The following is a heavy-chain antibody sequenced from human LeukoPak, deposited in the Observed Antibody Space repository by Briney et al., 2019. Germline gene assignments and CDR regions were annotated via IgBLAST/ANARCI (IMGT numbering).Heavy chain of an antibody. CDR3: ARQEYGPAALFDC. V-gene: IGHV3-33*01. Sequence: PGRSLRLSCVTSEFTCSSDVMHWVRQAPGKGLEWVALIWSDGSSIHYADSVKGRFIISRDNSKNTLYLQMNSLRAEDTAIYYCARQEYGPAALFDCWGQGTLVTVSS. J-gene: IGHJ4*02. CDR1: EFTCSSDV. CDR2: IWSDGSSI. D-gene: IGHD2/OR15-2a*01.